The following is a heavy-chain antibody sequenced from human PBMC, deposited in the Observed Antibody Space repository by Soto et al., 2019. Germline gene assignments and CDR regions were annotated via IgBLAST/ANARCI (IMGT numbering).Heavy chain of an antibody. J-gene: IGHJ4*02. D-gene: IGHD4-4*01. CDR3: AREGINNYNEYYFDS. CDR1: GFTFSTYS. Sequence: PGGSLRLSCAASGFTFSTYSMNWVRQAPGKGMEWVSSISGSGNYTHYADFLRGRFTISRDNDKTSLYLQMNSLRAEDTAVYYSAREGINNYNEYYFDSWGQGTVVTVSS. CDR2: ISGSGNYT. V-gene: IGHV3-21*01.